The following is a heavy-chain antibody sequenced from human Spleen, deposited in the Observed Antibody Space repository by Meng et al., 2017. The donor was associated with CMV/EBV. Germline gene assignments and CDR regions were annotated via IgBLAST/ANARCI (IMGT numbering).Heavy chain of an antibody. D-gene: IGHD3-3*01. J-gene: IGHJ1*01. CDR3: ARDAFWSGYSLDIQH. CDR1: GFTFSTFT. CDR2: ITTSSSYI. V-gene: IGHV3-21*01. Sequence: GESLKISCVASGFTFSTFTMHWVRQAPGKGLEWVSSITTSSSYIFYADSVKGRFTISRDNAKNSLFLQMSSLRAEDTAVYYCARDAFWSGYSLDIQHWGQGTMVTVS.